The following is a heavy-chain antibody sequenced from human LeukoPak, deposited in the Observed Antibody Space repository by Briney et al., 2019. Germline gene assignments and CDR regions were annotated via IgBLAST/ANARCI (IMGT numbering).Heavy chain of an antibody. CDR1: GFTFSSYG. J-gene: IGHJ4*02. V-gene: IGHV3-33*01. CDR3: VRAGLGFGY. D-gene: IGHD3/OR15-3a*01. Sequence: GRSLRLSCAASGFTFSSYGMHWVRQAPGKGLEWVAVIWYDGSNKYYADSVKGRFTISRDNSENTLYLQMNSLRAEDTAVYYCVRAGLGFGYWGQGTLVTVSS. CDR2: IWYDGSNK.